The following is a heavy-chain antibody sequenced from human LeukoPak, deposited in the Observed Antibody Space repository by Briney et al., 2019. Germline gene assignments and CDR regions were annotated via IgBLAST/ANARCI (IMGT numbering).Heavy chain of an antibody. V-gene: IGHV4-39*01. J-gene: IGHJ4*02. Sequence: PSETLSLTCTVSGGSISSSSYYWGWIRQPPGKGLEWIGSIYYSGSTYYNPSLKSRVTISVDTSKNQFSLKLSSVTAADTAVYYCARHEIVGATPFDYWGQGTLVTVPS. CDR2: IYYSGST. CDR1: GGSISSSSYY. CDR3: ARHEIVGATPFDY. D-gene: IGHD1-26*01.